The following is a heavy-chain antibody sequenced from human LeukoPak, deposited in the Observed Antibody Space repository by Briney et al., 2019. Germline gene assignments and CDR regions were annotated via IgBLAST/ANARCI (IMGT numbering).Heavy chain of an antibody. CDR2: ISGSGGFT. CDR1: GFTFSSYG. J-gene: IGHJ5*02. CDR3: AKDGGLFAVAGTSWSDP. V-gene: IGHV3-23*01. D-gene: IGHD6-19*01. Sequence: GGSLRLSCAASGFTFSSYGMSWVRQAPGKGLEWVSAISGSGGFTYYADSVKGRFTISRDNSKNSLYLQMNSLRTEDTALYYCAKDGGLFAVAGTSWSDPWGQGTLVTVSS.